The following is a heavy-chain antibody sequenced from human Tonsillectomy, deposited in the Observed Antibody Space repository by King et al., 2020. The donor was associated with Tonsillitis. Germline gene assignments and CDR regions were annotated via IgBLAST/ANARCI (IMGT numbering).Heavy chain of an antibody. V-gene: IGHV3-30*18. CDR2: ISYDGSNK. CDR3: AKHGSGSYYNREYYFDY. J-gene: IGHJ4*02. CDR1: GFTFSSYG. D-gene: IGHD3-10*01. Sequence: VQLVESGGGVVQPGRSLRLSCAASGFTFSSYGMHWVRQAPGKGLEWVAVISYDGSNKYYADSVKGRFTISRDNSKNTLYLQMNSLRAEDTAVYYCAKHGSGSYYNREYYFDYWGQGTLVTVSS.